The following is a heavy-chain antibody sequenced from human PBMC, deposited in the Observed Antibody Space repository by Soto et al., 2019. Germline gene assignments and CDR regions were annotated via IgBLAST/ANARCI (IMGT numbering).Heavy chain of an antibody. CDR2: ISGSGDST. CDR3: AKGLYCSSNSCSAFYYNYMDV. J-gene: IGHJ6*03. CDR1: GFTFSNYD. Sequence: EVQLLESGGGLVQPGGSLRLSCAAYGFTFSNYDMSWVRQAPGKGLEWVSGISGSGDSTDYADSVKGRFTISRDNPKNTLYLQTNSLRAEDAAVYYCAKGLYCSSNSCSAFYYNYMDVWGKGTTVTVSS. V-gene: IGHV3-23*01. D-gene: IGHD2-2*01.